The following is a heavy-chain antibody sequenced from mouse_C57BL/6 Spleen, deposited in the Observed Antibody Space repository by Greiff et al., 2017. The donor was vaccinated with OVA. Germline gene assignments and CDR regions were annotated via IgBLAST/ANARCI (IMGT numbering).Heavy chain of an antibody. CDR2: IRSKSNNYAT. CDR1: GFSFNPYA. J-gene: IGHJ4*01. V-gene: IGHV10-1*01. Sequence: GGGLVQPKGSLKLSCAASGFSFNPYAMNWVRQAPGKGLEWVARIRSKSNNYATYYADSVKDRYTISRDDSESMLYLQMNNLKTEDTAMYYCVRNYAKDYWGQGTSVTVSS. CDR3: VRNYAKDY.